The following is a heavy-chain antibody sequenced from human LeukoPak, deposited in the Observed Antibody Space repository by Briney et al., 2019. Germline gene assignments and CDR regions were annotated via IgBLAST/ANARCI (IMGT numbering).Heavy chain of an antibody. CDR1: GFTFSSHS. CDR2: ISSSSSFI. D-gene: IGHD2-8*01. J-gene: IGHJ4*03. Sequence: NPGGSLRLSCAASGFTFSSHSMNWVRQAPGKGLEWVSSISSSSSFIYYTDSVKGRFTISRDNAKNSLYLQMNSLRAEGTAVYYCASRACTDGVCSFDYWGQGTLVTVSS. V-gene: IGHV3-21*06. CDR3: ASRACTDGVCSFDY.